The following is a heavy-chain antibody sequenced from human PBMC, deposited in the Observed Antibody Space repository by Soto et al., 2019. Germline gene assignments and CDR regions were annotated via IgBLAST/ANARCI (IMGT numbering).Heavy chain of an antibody. CDR1: GGSFSGYY. Sequence: SETLSLTCAVYGGSFSGYYWSWIRQPPGKGLEWIGEINHSGSTNYNPSLKSRVTIPVDTSKNQFSLKLSSVIAADTAVYYCARAKTRYCSSTSCLNFDYWGQGTLVTVSS. CDR3: ARAKTRYCSSTSCLNFDY. CDR2: INHSGST. D-gene: IGHD2-2*01. V-gene: IGHV4-34*01. J-gene: IGHJ4*02.